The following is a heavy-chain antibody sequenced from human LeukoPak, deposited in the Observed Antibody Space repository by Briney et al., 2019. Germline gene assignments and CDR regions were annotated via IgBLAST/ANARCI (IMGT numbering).Heavy chain of an antibody. CDR3: AKDPTTYTSWFDP. J-gene: IGHJ5*02. V-gene: IGHV3-30*02. D-gene: IGHD6-13*01. CDR2: IRYDGSNK. Sequence: GGSLRLSCAASGFTFSSYGMHWVRQAPGKGLEWVAFIRYDGSNKYYADSVKGRFTISRDNSKNTLHLQMNSLRAEDTAVYYCAKDPTTYTSWFDPWGQGTLVTVSS. CDR1: GFTFSSYG.